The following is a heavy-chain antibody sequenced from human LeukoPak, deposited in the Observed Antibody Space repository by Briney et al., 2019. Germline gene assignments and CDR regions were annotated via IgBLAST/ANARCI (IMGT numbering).Heavy chain of an antibody. Sequence: GGSLTLSCAASGFTFSSYAMSWVRQAPGKGLEWVAAISGSGGSTYYAASVKGRFIISRDNSKSTLYLHMHNLRAQDSTVDYWPKDLVAVARRVFYLWGQETLVTLSS. J-gene: IGHJ5*02. CDR3: PKDLVAVARRVFYL. V-gene: IGHV3-23*01. CDR2: ISGSGGST. D-gene: IGHD3-22*01. CDR1: GFTFSSYA.